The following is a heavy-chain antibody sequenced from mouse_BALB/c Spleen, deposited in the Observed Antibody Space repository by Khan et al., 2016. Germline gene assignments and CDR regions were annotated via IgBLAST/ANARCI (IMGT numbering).Heavy chain of an antibody. CDR2: IDPENANT. J-gene: IGHJ2*01. V-gene: IGHV14-3*02. Sequence: VQLKQSGAELVMPGASVKLSCTASGFNIKDTYMHWVKQRPEQGLEWIGRIDPENANTRYDQKFQGKATLTAGTSSNTAYLQLSSLTSEDTAVYYCARTPYARFDYWGQGTTLTVSS. CDR3: ARTPYARFDY. CDR1: GFNIKDTY.